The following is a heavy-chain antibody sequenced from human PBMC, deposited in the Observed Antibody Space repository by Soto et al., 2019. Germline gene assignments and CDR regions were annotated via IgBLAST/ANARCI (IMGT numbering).Heavy chain of an antibody. V-gene: IGHV3-30-3*01. CDR3: ARPLWRDDYNGGYFDL. Sequence: QVQLVESGGGVVQPGRSLRLSCAASGFTFSSYAMHWVRQAPGKGLEWGAVISYDGSNKYYADSVKGRFTISRDNTKNTLYLQMNSLRDEDTAVYYCARPLWRDDYNGGYFDLWGRGPLVPVS. J-gene: IGHJ2*01. CDR2: ISYDGSNK. CDR1: GFTFSSYA. D-gene: IGHD4-4*01.